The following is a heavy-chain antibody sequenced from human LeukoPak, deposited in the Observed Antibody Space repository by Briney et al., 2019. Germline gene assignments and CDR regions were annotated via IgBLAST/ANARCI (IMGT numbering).Heavy chain of an antibody. CDR2: MNPNSGNT. V-gene: IGHV1-8*03. Sequence: ASVKVSCKASGYTFTSYDNNWVRQATGQGLEWMGWMNPNSGNTGYAQKFQGRVTITRNTSISTAYMELSSLRSEDTAVYYCASAAGEPTKGLDAFDIWGQGTMVTVSS. D-gene: IGHD3-16*01. J-gene: IGHJ3*02. CDR1: GYTFTSYD. CDR3: ASAAGEPTKGLDAFDI.